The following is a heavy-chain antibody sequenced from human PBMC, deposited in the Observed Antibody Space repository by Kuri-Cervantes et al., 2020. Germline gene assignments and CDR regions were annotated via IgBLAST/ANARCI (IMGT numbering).Heavy chain of an antibody. D-gene: IGHD2/OR15-2a*01. CDR1: GFTFDDYA. Sequence: LSLTCAASGFTFDDYAMHWVRQAPGKGLEWVSGISWNSGSIGYADSVKGRFTISRDNAMNSLYLQMNSLRAEDTAVYYCARGIADDYWGQGTLVTVSS. CDR2: ISWNSGSI. V-gene: IGHV3-9*01. J-gene: IGHJ4*02. CDR3: ARGIADDY.